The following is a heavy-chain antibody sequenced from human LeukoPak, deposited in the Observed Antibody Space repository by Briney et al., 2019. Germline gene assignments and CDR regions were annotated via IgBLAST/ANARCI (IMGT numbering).Heavy chain of an antibody. CDR3: ARGKVGGRYNWFDP. CDR2: MNPNSGNT. D-gene: IGHD2-15*01. V-gene: IGHV1-8*03. CDR1: GYTFTSYD. Sequence: GASVKVSCKASGYTFTSYDINWVRQATGQGLEWMGWMNPNSGNTGYAQKLQGRVTITRNTSISTAYMELSSLRSEDTAVYYCARGKVGGRYNWFDPWGQGTLVTVSS. J-gene: IGHJ5*02.